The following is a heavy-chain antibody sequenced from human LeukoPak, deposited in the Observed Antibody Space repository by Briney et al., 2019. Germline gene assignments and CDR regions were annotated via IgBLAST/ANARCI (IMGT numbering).Heavy chain of an antibody. CDR1: GGSISSYY. CDR3: ARASDGFHRPRAIWFDP. D-gene: IGHD5-24*01. CDR2: IYYSGST. Sequence: PSETLSLTCTVSGGSISSYYWSWIRQPPGKGLEWIGYIYYSGSTNYNPSLKSRVTISVDTSKNQFSLKLSSVTAADAAVYYCARASDGFHRPRAIWFDPWGQGTLVTVSS. V-gene: IGHV4-59*01. J-gene: IGHJ5*02.